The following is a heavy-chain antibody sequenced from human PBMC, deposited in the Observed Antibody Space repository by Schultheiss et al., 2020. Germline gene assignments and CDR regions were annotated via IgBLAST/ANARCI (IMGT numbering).Heavy chain of an antibody. V-gene: IGHV3-48*01. Sequence: GGSLRLSCAASGFTFSSYSMNWVRQAPGKGLEWVSGISWNSGSIGYADSVKGRFTISRDNSKNTLYLQMNSLRAEDTAVYYCARVSPNDFWSDYWGQGTLVTVSS. D-gene: IGHD3-3*01. J-gene: IGHJ4*02. CDR3: ARVSPNDFWSDY. CDR1: GFTFSSYS. CDR2: ISWNSGSI.